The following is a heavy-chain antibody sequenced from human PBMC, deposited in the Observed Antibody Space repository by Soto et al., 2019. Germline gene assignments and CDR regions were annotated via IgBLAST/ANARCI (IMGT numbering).Heavy chain of an antibody. D-gene: IGHD6-6*01. Sequence: GGSLRLSCAASGFTFSSYWMSWVRQAPGKGLEWVANIKQDGSEKYYVDSVKGRFTISRDNAKNSLYLQMNSLRAEDTAVYYCARDILKLEYSSSSSPFLDLYWYFDLWGRGTLVTVSS. CDR1: GFTFSSYW. V-gene: IGHV3-7*01. J-gene: IGHJ2*01. CDR3: ARDILKLEYSSSSSPFLDLYWYFDL. CDR2: IKQDGSEK.